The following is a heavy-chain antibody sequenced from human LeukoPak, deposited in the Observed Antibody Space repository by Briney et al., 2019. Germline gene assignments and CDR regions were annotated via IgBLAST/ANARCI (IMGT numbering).Heavy chain of an antibody. CDR2: IKEDGREK. D-gene: IGHD1-26*01. CDR1: GFTLSSYW. Sequence: GGSLRLSCVASGFTLSSYWMSWVRQAPGKGLEWVANIKEDGREKHYVDSVKGRFTISTDNAKNSLYLQMNSLRAEDTAVYYCAREVRATSDNWFDPWGQGTLVTVSS. V-gene: IGHV3-7*01. CDR3: AREVRATSDNWFDP. J-gene: IGHJ5*02.